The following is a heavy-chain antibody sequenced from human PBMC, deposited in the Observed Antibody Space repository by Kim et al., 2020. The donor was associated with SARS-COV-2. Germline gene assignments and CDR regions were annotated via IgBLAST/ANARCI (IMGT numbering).Heavy chain of an antibody. V-gene: IGHV1-8*01. Sequence: ASVKVSCKASGYTFTSYDINWVRQATGQGLGWMGWMNPNSGNTGYAQKFQGRVTMTRNTSISTAYMELSSLRSEDTAVYYCARAVRGSGFGVVIIRAYYMDVWGKGTTVTVSS. CDR2: MNPNSGNT. CDR3: ARAVRGSGFGVVIIRAYYMDV. CDR1: GYTFTSYD. J-gene: IGHJ6*03. D-gene: IGHD3-3*01.